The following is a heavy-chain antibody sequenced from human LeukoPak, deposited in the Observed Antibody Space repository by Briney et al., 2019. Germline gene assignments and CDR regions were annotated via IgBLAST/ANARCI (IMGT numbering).Heavy chain of an antibody. CDR2: ISYDGSNK. CDR3: ARDRGTGDPFSSWFDP. Sequence: PGGSLRLSCAASGLTFSSYAMHWVRQAPGKGLERVAVISYDGSNKYYADSVKGRFTISRDNSKNTLYLQMNSLRAEDTAVYYCARDRGTGDPFSSWFDPWGQGTLVTVSS. J-gene: IGHJ5*02. CDR1: GLTFSSYA. D-gene: IGHD7-27*01. V-gene: IGHV3-30*04.